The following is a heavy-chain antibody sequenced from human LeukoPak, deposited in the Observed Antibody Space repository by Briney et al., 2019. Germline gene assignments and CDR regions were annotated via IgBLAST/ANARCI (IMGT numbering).Heavy chain of an antibody. Sequence: SETLSLTCTVSGGSISSSSYYWGWIRQPPGKGLEWIGSIYYSGSTYYNPSLKSRVTISVDTSKNQFSLKLSSVTAADTAVYYCARDRSSPEYQLPPSWFDPWGQGTLVTVSS. D-gene: IGHD2-2*01. CDR1: GGSISSSSYY. CDR2: IYYSGST. J-gene: IGHJ5*02. V-gene: IGHV4-39*07. CDR3: ARDRSSPEYQLPPSWFDP.